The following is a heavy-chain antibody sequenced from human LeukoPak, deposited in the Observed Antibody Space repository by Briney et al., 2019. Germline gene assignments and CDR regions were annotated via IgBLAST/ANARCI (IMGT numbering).Heavy chain of an antibody. CDR2: ISPGGGPT. CDR3: AKDRHAPGRYCSSTSCFPFDS. Sequence: PGGSLRLSCAGSGFPFSSHGMNWVRQAPGKGLEWVSGISPGGGPTYYADSVKGRFTISRDDSKNTLYLQMKNLRAEDTAVYYCAKDRHAPGRYCSSTSCFPFDSWGQGTLVTVSS. J-gene: IGHJ5*01. V-gene: IGHV3-23*01. D-gene: IGHD2-2*01. CDR1: GFPFSSHG.